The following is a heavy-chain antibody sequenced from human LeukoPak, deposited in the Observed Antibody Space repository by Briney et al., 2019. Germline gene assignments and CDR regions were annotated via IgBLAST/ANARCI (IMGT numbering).Heavy chain of an antibody. CDR3: ARGRGNYYDSSSFYYYYMDV. J-gene: IGHJ6*03. CDR1: GFTFSSYG. Sequence: PGGSLRLSCAASGFTFSSYGMHWVRQAPGKGLEWVSFISSTGGHIYYADSVKGRFTISRDNAKSSLFLQMNSLRAEDTAVYYCARGRGNYYDSSSFYYYYMDVWGKGTTVTVSS. CDR2: ISSTGGHI. D-gene: IGHD3-22*01. V-gene: IGHV3-21*01.